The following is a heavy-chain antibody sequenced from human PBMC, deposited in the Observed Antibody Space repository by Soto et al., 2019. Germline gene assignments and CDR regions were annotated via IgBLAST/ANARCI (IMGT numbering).Heavy chain of an antibody. CDR3: ARVAELDFGRAFDY. J-gene: IGHJ4*02. D-gene: IGHD1-26*01. Sequence: ASVKVSCKASGGTFSSYAISWVRQAPGQGLEWMGGIIPIFGTANYAQKFQGRVTITADESTSTAYMELSSLRSEDTAVYYCARVAELDFGRAFDYWGQGTLVTVSS. CDR2: IIPIFGTA. V-gene: IGHV1-69*13. CDR1: GGTFSSYA.